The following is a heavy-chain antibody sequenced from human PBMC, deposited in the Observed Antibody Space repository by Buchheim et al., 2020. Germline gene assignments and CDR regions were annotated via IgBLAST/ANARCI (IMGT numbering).Heavy chain of an antibody. CDR1: GFTFSSYW. J-gene: IGHJ6*02. CDR3: ARDGGYCSGGSCYTPDYYYGMDV. V-gene: IGHV3-7*01. Sequence: EVQLVESGGGLVQPGGSLRLSCAASGFTFSSYWMSWVRQAPGKGLEWVANIKQDGSEKYYVDYVKGRFTISRDNAKNSLYLQMNSLRAEDTAVYYCARDGGYCSGGSCYTPDYYYGMDVWGQGTT. D-gene: IGHD2-15*01. CDR2: IKQDGSEK.